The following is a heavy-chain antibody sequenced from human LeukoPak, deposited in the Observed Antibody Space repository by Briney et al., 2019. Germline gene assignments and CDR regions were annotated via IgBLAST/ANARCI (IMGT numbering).Heavy chain of an antibody. J-gene: IGHJ6*03. CDR2: INSDGSGT. V-gene: IGHV3-74*01. CDR3: ARDGYSYYMDV. Sequence: GGSLRLSCAAPGFTFSTYWMYWVRQVPGKGLVWVSRINSDGSGTSYADSVKGRFTISRDNAKNTLYLQMNSLRAEDTAVYFCARDGYSYYMDVWGKGTTVTVSS. CDR1: GFTFSTYW.